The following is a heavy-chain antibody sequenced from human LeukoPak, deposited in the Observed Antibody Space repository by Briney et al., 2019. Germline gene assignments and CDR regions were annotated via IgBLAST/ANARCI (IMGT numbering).Heavy chain of an antibody. CDR1: GFTFSSYG. CDR3: AKDYRQQGSWLTYYFDY. CDR2: ISYDGSNK. Sequence: PGRSLRLSCAASGFTFSSYGMHWVRQAQGKGLEWVAVISYDGSNKYYADSVKGRFTISRDNSKNTLYLQMNSLRAEDTAVYYCAKDYRQQGSWLTYYFDYWGQGTLVTVSS. V-gene: IGHV3-30*18. J-gene: IGHJ4*02. D-gene: IGHD6-19*01.